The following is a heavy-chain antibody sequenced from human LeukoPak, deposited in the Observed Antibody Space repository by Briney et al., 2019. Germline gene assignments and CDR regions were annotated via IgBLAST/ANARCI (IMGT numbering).Heavy chain of an antibody. CDR2: ISAYNGNT. CDR3: ARDRDPEIFDY. J-gene: IGHJ4*02. Sequence: GASVKVSCKASGYTFTDHYMHWVRQAPGQGLEWMGWISAYNGNTNYAQKLQGRVTMTTDTSTSTAYMELRSLRSDDTAVYYCARDRDPEIFDYWGQGTLVTVSS. V-gene: IGHV1-18*04. CDR1: GYTFTDHY.